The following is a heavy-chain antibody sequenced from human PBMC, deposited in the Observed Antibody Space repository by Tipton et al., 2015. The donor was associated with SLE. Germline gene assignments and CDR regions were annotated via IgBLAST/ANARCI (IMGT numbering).Heavy chain of an antibody. CDR3: ARSYSSWEDFDY. D-gene: IGHD6-19*01. Sequence: GSLRLSCAASGFTFTNYAMSWVRQAPGKGLEWVSASSGNGGSTYYADSVKGRFTISRDNSQNTLYLQMNSLRADDTAVYFCARSYSSWEDFDYWGQGTLVTVSS. J-gene: IGHJ4*02. CDR1: GFTFTNYA. V-gene: IGHV3-23*01. CDR2: SSGNGGST.